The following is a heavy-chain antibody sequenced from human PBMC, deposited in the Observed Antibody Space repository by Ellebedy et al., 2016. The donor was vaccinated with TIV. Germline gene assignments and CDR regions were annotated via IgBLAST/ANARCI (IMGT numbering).Heavy chain of an antibody. CDR1: GDSIGSSSPY. D-gene: IGHD2-21*01. CDR2: ISFSGYT. J-gene: IGHJ4*02. Sequence: SETLSLTXSVSGDSIGSSSPYWDWIRQPPGGGLEWIGNISFSGYTHYNPSLKSRVKMSVDMSKNQFSLKLSSVTAADTAIYYCARDYWGSLDYWGQGILVTVSS. V-gene: IGHV4-39*07. CDR3: ARDYWGSLDY.